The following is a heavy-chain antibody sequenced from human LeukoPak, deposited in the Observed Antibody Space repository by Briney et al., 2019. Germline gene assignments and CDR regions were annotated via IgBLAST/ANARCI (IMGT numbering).Heavy chain of an antibody. D-gene: IGHD3-10*01. Sequence: GGSLRLSCAASGFTFSSYSMNWVRQAPGKGLEWVSSISSSSSYIYYADSVKGRFTISRDNAKNSLYLQMNSLRAEDTAVYYCARYSGSYYKGYYWGQGTLVTVSS. CDR3: ARYSGSYYKGYY. V-gene: IGHV3-21*04. CDR1: GFTFSSYS. J-gene: IGHJ4*02. CDR2: ISSSSSYI.